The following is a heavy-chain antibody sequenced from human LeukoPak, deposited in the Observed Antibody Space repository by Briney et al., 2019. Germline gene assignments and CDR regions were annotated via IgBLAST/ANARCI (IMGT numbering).Heavy chain of an antibody. CDR1: GGTFSSYA. Sequence: ASVKVSCKASGGTFSSYAISWVRQAPGQGLEWMGGIIPIFGTANYAQKFQGRVTITADESTSTAYMELSSLRPEDTAVYYCATRIAAAGTNWFDPWGQGTLVTVSS. V-gene: IGHV1-69*13. D-gene: IGHD6-13*01. J-gene: IGHJ5*02. CDR2: IIPIFGTA. CDR3: ATRIAAAGTNWFDP.